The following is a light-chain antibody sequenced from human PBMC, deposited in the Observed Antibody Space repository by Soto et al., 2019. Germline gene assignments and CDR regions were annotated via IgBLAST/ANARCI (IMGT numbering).Light chain of an antibody. J-gene: IGKJ3*01. CDR3: QQYGSSPT. CDR2: GAS. V-gene: IGKV3-20*01. CDR1: QSVHSN. Sequence: EIVLTQSPATLSLSPGERATLSCRASQSVHSNLAWYQQKPGQAPRLLIYGASTRATGIPDRFSGSGSGTDFTLTISRLEPEDFAVYYCQQYGSSPTFGPGTKVDI.